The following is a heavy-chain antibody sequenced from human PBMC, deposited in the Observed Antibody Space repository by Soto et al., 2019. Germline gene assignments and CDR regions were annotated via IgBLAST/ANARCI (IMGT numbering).Heavy chain of an antibody. J-gene: IGHJ4*02. Sequence: SETLSLTCAVSGYSISSSNWWGWIRQPPGKGLEWIGYIYYSGTTYYNPSLKSRVNMSVDTSKNQFSLKLTSVTAVDTAVYYCARREIQGPIDYWGQGTLVTVS. CDR1: GYSISSSNW. CDR2: IYYSGTT. V-gene: IGHV4-28*01. CDR3: ARREIQGPIDY. D-gene: IGHD1-26*01.